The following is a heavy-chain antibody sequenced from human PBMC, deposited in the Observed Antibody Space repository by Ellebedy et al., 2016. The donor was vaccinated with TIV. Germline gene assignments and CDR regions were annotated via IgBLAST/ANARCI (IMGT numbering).Heavy chain of an antibody. Sequence: GESLKISCVGSGFSFRNYWMTWVRQAPGKGLEWLANINQDGSQKYYVDSVKGRFTISRDNAKNSLFLQMNSLRVEDTALYYCATDGSYGDYRSPTHAFEMWGQGTMVTVSS. CDR2: INQDGSQK. D-gene: IGHD4-17*01. CDR1: GFSFRNYW. J-gene: IGHJ3*02. CDR3: ATDGSYGDYRSPTHAFEM. V-gene: IGHV3-7*01.